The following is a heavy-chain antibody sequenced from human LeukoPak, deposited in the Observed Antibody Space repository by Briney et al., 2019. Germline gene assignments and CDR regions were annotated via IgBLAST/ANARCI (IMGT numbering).Heavy chain of an antibody. Sequence: GGPLRLSCAASGFTFSSYSMNWVRQAPGKGLEWVSSISSSSSYIYYADSVKGRFTISRDNAKNSLYLQMNSLRAEDTAVYYCARDAIQQLARNWFDPWGQGTLVTVSS. CDR1: GFTFSSYS. CDR3: ARDAIQQLARNWFDP. V-gene: IGHV3-21*01. J-gene: IGHJ5*02. CDR2: ISSSSSYI. D-gene: IGHD6-13*01.